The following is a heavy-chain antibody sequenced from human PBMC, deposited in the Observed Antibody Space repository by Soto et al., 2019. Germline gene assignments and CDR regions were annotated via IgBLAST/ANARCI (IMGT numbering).Heavy chain of an antibody. CDR2: IIPIFGTA. CDR3: ARGAYCGCDCDYYYCYGMDV. Sequence: QVQLVQSGAEVKKPGSSVKVSCKASGDTFSSYAISWVRQAPGHGLEWMGGIIPIFGTANYAQKCQGRVTIIADESTNTAYMQWSSLKSEDTSVYYCARGAYCGCDCDYYYCYGMDVWGQGTTVTVSS. J-gene: IGHJ6*02. V-gene: IGHV1-69*12. CDR1: GDTFSSYA. D-gene: IGHD2-21*02.